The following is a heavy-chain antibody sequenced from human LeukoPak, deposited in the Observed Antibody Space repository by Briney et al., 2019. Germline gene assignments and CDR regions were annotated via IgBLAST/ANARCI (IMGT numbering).Heavy chain of an antibody. D-gene: IGHD2-15*01. Sequence: GGSLRLSCAASGFTFSNYWMHWVRQAPGKGLVWVSRINGDGSSTNYADVVKGRFTMSRDNVKNTLYLQMNSLRVEDTAVYYCARDPRNVGLAPWGQGTLVTVSS. CDR1: GFTFSNYW. CDR2: INGDGSST. J-gene: IGHJ5*02. V-gene: IGHV3-74*01. CDR3: ARDPRNVGLAP.